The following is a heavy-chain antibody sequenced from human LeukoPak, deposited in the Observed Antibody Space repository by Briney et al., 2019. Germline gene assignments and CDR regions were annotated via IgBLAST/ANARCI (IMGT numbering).Heavy chain of an antibody. D-gene: IGHD4-17*01. J-gene: IGHJ4*02. CDR2: IYYNGRT. Sequence: SETLSLTCSVSGASISSITDYWGWIRQPPGEGLEWIGTIYYNGRTHYNPSLESRVTISVDESKTQLSLRLESVTAADTAVYYCARGTITTVTDSWGPGTLVTVSS. CDR1: GASISSITDY. CDR3: ARGTITTVTDS. V-gene: IGHV4-39*07.